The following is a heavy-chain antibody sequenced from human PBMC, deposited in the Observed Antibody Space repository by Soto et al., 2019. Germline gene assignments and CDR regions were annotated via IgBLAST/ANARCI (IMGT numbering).Heavy chain of an antibody. CDR3: ARPSPPSTIFGVVTGFWFDP. J-gene: IGHJ5*02. Sequence: PGESLKISCKGSGYSFTSYWIGWVRQMPGKGLEWMGIIYPGDSDTRYSPSFQGQVTISADKSISTAYLQWSSLKASDTAMYYCARPSPPSTIFGVVTGFWFDPWGQGTLVTVSS. CDR2: IYPGDSDT. CDR1: GYSFTSYW. D-gene: IGHD3-3*01. V-gene: IGHV5-51*01.